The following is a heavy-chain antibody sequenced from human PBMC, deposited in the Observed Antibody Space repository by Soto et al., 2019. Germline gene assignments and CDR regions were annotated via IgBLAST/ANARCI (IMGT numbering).Heavy chain of an antibody. CDR3: TTDLVAAAGADFDY. J-gene: IGHJ4*02. Sequence: EVQLVESGGGLVKPGGSLRLSCAASGFTFSNAWMSWVRQAPGKGLEWVGRIKSKTDGGTTDYAAPVTGRFTISRDDSKHKLYLKMNSLKTEDKAVYYCTTDLVAAAGADFDYWGQGTLVTVSS. CDR2: IKSKTDGGTT. V-gene: IGHV3-15*01. D-gene: IGHD6-13*01. CDR1: GFTFSNAW.